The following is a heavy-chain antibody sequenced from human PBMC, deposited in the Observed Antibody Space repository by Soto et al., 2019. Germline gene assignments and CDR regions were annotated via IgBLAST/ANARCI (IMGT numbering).Heavy chain of an antibody. Sequence: GGSLRLSCAASGFTFSVYDMHWVRQATGKGLEWVSAIGTGGDTYYPASVKDRFTISRANAKNSLYLQMHSLRAEDTAVYYCARECHDSLTTGWYFDLWGRGTLVTVSS. CDR2: IGTGGDT. CDR3: ARECHDSLTTGWYFDL. CDR1: GFTFSVYD. D-gene: IGHD3-9*01. V-gene: IGHV3-13*01. J-gene: IGHJ2*01.